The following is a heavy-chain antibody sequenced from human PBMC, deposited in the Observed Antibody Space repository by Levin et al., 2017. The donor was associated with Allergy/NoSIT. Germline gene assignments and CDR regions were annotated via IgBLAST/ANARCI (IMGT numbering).Heavy chain of an antibody. V-gene: IGHV4-59*01. D-gene: IGHD5-18*01. J-gene: IGHJ4*02. CDR3: ARYSYAHEIDY. CDR2: IYYSGST. Sequence: SETLSLTCTVSGGSISSYYWSWIRQPPGKGLEWIGYIYYSGSTNYNPSLKSRVTISVDTSKNQFSLKLSSVTAADTAVYYCARYSYAHEIDYWGQGTLVTVSS. CDR1: GGSISSYY.